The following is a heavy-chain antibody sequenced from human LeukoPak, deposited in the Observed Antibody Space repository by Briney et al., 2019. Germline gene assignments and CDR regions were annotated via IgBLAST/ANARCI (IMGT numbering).Heavy chain of an antibody. CDR3: AGTYPHAYGDYVEYFQY. Sequence: GGSLRLSCAASGFTFSNYEMNWVRQAPGKGLEWVSYISSSGNIVYYADSVKGRFTISRDNAKNSMYLVISSLRAEDTAVYYCAGTYPHAYGDYVEYFQYWGQGTLVTVSS. V-gene: IGHV3-48*03. CDR2: ISSSGNIV. J-gene: IGHJ1*01. CDR1: GFTFSNYE. D-gene: IGHD4-17*01.